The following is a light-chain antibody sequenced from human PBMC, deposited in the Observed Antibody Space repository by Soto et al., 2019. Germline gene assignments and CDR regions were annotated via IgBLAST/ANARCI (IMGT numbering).Light chain of an antibody. CDR3: QHYSCYSNA. CDR1: QTVSSW. Sequence: DIQLTQSPSTLSGSVGDRVTITCRASQTVSSWLAWYQQNPEEAPKLLIYKACTLTSGVPSRCSGSGAGTDFTLTSSILHPDYAANYCCQHYSCYSNAFGQGTRLEIK. CDR2: KAC. J-gene: IGKJ1*01. V-gene: IGKV1-5*03.